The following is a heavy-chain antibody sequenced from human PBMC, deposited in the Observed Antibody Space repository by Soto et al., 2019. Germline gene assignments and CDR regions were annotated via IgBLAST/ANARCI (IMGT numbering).Heavy chain of an antibody. J-gene: IGHJ4*02. V-gene: IGHV4-59*02. D-gene: IGHD6-13*01. CDR2: ISYSGST. Sequence: SETLSLTCTVSGGFVSSNYWIWIRQPPEKGLEWIGDISYSGSTNYNPTLKSRVTISLDTPKNQFSLKLSSVTAADTAVYYCAREITAPGRYFDFWGQGALVTVSS. CDR3: AREITAPGRYFDF. CDR1: GGFVSSNY.